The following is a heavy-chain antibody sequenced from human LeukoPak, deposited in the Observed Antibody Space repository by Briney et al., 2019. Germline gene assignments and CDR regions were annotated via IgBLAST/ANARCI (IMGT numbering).Heavy chain of an antibody. CDR1: GFTFSSYA. CDR3: APRPGYCSSTSCHEGRD. J-gene: IGHJ4*02. CDR2: ISGSGGST. V-gene: IGHV3-23*01. D-gene: IGHD2-2*03. Sequence: GGSLRLSCAASGFTFSSYAMSWVRQGPGRGLEWVSAISGSGGSTYYADSVKGRFTISRDNSKNTLYLQMNSLRAEDTAVYYCAPRPGYCSSTSCHEGRDWGQGTLVTVSS.